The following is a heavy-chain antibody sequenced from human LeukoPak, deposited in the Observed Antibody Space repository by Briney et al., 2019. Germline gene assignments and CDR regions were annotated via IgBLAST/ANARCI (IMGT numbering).Heavy chain of an antibody. CDR2: IIPIFGAA. J-gene: IGHJ4*02. CDR3: ARGTGYYFDY. D-gene: IGHD3/OR15-3a*01. Sequence: GASVSLSCTASGGTFTIYAISRVRQAPGQGGEWMGGIIPIFGAANYAQKFQGRVTITADESTSTAYMELSSLRSEDTAVYYCARGTGYYFDYWGQGTLVTVSS. CDR1: GGTFTIYA. V-gene: IGHV1-69*13.